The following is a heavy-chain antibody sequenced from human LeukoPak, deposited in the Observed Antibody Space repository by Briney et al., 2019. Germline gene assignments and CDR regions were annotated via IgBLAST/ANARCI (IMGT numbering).Heavy chain of an antibody. J-gene: IGHJ6*03. D-gene: IGHD2-2*01. V-gene: IGHV3-23*01. CDR2: ISGGVSST. Sequence: QPGGSLRLSCAASGFTFSNYAMSWVRQAPGKGLEWVSTISGGVSSTYYADSVKGRFTISRDNSKNTLYLQMNSLRAEDTAEYYCAKIGCSSSSCYSFPLFYYYYMDVWGKGTTVTVSS. CDR1: GFTFSNYA. CDR3: AKIGCSSSSCYSFPLFYYYYMDV.